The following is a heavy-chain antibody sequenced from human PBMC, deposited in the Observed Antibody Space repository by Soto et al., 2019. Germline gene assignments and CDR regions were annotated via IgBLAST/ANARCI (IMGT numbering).Heavy chain of an antibody. CDR2: IWYDGSNK. CDR3: ARDQGGRSDAFDI. V-gene: IGHV3-33*01. CDR1: GFTFSSYG. J-gene: IGHJ3*02. Sequence: GGSLRLSCAASGFTFSSYGMHWVRQAPGKGLEWVAVIWYDGSNKYYADSVKGRFTISRDNSKNTLYLQMNSLRAEDTAVYYCARDQGGRSDAFDIGGQGTMVTVSS.